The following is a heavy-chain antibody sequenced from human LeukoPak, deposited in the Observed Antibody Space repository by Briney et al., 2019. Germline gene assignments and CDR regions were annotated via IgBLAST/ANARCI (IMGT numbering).Heavy chain of an antibody. D-gene: IGHD3-16*01. Sequence: GGSLRLSCAASGFTFSSYEMNWVRQAPGKGLEWVSYISSSGSLIYYADSVKGRFTISRDNAKNSLYLQMNNLRAEDTAVYYCSKDLGALGAFDIWGQGTMVTVSS. CDR2: ISSSGSLI. J-gene: IGHJ3*02. CDR3: SKDLGALGAFDI. CDR1: GFTFSSYE. V-gene: IGHV3-48*03.